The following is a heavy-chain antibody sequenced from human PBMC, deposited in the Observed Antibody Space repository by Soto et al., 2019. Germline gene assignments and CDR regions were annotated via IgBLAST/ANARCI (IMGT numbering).Heavy chain of an antibody. J-gene: IGHJ5*02. CDR1: GYTFTSYA. Sequence: EASVKVSCKASGYTFTSYAMHWVRQAPGQRLEWMGWINAGNGNTKYSQKFQGRVTITRDTSASTAYMELSSLRSEDTAVYYCARDLPAYNWNDGIVPRIPGWFDPWGQGTLVTVSS. V-gene: IGHV1-3*01. CDR2: INAGNGNT. CDR3: ARDLPAYNWNDGIVPRIPGWFDP. D-gene: IGHD1-1*01.